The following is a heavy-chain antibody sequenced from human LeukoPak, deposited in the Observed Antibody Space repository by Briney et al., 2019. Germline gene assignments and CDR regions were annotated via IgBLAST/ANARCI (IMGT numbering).Heavy chain of an antibody. CDR2: INHSGST. CDR1: GGSFSGYY. J-gene: IGHJ5*02. Sequence: SETLSLTCAVYGGSFSGYYWSRIRQPPGKGLEWIGEINHSGSTNYNPSLESRVTISVDTSKNQFSLKLSSVTAADTAVYYCARAEPYYDSWSGYGSKRWFDPWGQGTLVTVSS. CDR3: ARAEPYYDSWSGYGSKRWFDP. D-gene: IGHD3-3*01. V-gene: IGHV4-34*01.